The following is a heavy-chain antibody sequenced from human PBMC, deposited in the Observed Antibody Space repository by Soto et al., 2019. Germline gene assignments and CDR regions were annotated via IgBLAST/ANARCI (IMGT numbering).Heavy chain of an antibody. CDR1: GGPFSSYA. D-gene: IGHD6-19*01. CDR2: VIPIFGTA. V-gene: IGHV1-69*13. CDR3: ARIAVAGTSHHFQH. Sequence: SVKVSCKASGGPFSSYAISWVRQAPGQGLEWVGGVIPIFGTANYAQKFQGRVTITADESTSTAYMELSSLRSEDTAVYYCARIAVAGTSHHFQHWGQGTLVTVS. J-gene: IGHJ1*01.